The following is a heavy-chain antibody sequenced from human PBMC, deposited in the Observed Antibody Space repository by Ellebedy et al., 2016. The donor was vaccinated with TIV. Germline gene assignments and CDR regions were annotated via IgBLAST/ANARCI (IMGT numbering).Heavy chain of an antibody. CDR2: ISSSSSYI. CDR1: GFTFSSYS. V-gene: IGHV3-21*01. CDR3: AVMWFDYSSNSSAFGI. Sequence: GESLKISCAASGFTFSSYSMNWVRQAPGKGLEWVSSISSSSSYIYYADSVKGRFTISRDNAKNSLYLQMNSLRAEDTAVYYCAVMWFDYSSNSSAFGIWGQGTMVTVSS. J-gene: IGHJ3*02. D-gene: IGHD4-23*01.